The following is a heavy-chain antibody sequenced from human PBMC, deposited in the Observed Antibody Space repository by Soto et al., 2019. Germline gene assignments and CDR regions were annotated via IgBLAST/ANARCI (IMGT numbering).Heavy chain of an antibody. CDR1: GFTFSTYA. D-gene: IGHD6-13*01. Sequence: EVRLLESGGGLVQPGGSLRLSCAASGFTFSTYAMTWVRQAPGKGLEWVSAINSAGTTYYADSVKGRFTISRDNAENTLYLQMNGLRAEDTAVYYCAKDWYEDYWGQGTLVTVSS. CDR3: AKDWYEDY. V-gene: IGHV3-23*01. J-gene: IGHJ4*02. CDR2: INSAGTT.